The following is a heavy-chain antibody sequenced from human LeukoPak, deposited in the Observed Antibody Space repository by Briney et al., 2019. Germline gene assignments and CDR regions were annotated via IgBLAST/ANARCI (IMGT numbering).Heavy chain of an antibody. CDR3: ARDTGNFDVDY. CDR2: ILYSGST. V-gene: IGHV4-39*01. J-gene: IGHJ4*02. Sequence: PSETLSLTCTVSGGSISSSSAYWVWIRQFPGKGLEWMGSILYSGSTYYIPSLKSRLTISADTSKNQFSLKLSSVTAADTAVYYCARDTGNFDVDYWGQGTLVTVSS. D-gene: IGHD1-26*01. CDR1: GGSISSSSAY.